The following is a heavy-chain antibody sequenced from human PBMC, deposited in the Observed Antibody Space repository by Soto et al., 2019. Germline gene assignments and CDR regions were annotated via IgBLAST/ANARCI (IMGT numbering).Heavy chain of an antibody. J-gene: IGHJ6*02. CDR1: GYSFTSYW. V-gene: IGHV5-10-1*01. CDR2: IDPSDSYT. CDR3: ARRPVAARPDYYYYGMDV. D-gene: IGHD6-6*01. Sequence: XDSLTISCKGSGYSFTSYWISLVRQMPGKGLEWMGRIDPSDSYTNYSPSFQGHVTISADKSISTAYLQWSSLKASDTAMYYCARRPVAARPDYYYYGMDVWGQGTTVTVSS.